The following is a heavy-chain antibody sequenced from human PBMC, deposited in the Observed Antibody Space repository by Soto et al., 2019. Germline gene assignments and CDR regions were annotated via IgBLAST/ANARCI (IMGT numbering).Heavy chain of an antibody. CDR1: GGTFSSYA. V-gene: IGHV1-69*13. CDR3: ARGRHDFWSGYPYTRQYYYYYGMDV. D-gene: IGHD3-3*01. CDR2: IIPIFGTA. J-gene: IGHJ6*02. Sequence: ASVKVSCKASGGTFSSYAISWVRQAPGQGLEWMGGIIPIFGTANYAQKFQGRVTITADESTSTAYMELSSLRSEDTAVYYCARGRHDFWSGYPYTRQYYYYYGMDVWGQGTTVTVSS.